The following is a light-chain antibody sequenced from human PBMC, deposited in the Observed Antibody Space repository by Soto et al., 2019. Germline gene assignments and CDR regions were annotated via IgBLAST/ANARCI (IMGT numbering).Light chain of an antibody. CDR3: ETWDSRLSAGV. CDR1: SSNVGNNF. Sequence: QSVLTQPPSVSAAPGQKVTISCSGSSSNVGNNFVSWYQQPPGAPPKFLIYDDSKRASGIPDRFSGPKTGSSATLAITGLQPGDEADYYCETWDSRLSAGVFGTGTKVTVL. CDR2: DDS. J-gene: IGLJ1*01. V-gene: IGLV1-51*01.